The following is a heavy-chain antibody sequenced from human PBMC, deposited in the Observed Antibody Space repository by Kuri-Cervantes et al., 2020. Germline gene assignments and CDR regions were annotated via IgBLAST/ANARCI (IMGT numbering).Heavy chain of an antibody. CDR2: INHSGNT. CDR3: ASYCSGGSCYSGYFQH. CDR1: GGSFNDFY. D-gene: IGHD2-15*01. Sequence: SETLSLTCAVYGGSFNDFYWTWIRQPPGKGLEWIGEINHSGNTNYNPSLKSRDTISVDTSKNQFSLKLSSVTAADTAVYYCASYCSGGSCYSGYFQHWGQGTLVTVSS. V-gene: IGHV4-34*01. J-gene: IGHJ1*01.